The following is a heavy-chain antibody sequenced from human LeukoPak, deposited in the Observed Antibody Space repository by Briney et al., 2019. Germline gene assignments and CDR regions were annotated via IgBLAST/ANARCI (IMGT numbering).Heavy chain of an antibody. Sequence: GGSLRLSCAASGFTLSTYAMNWVRQAPGQGLEWVSGISAGGGSTYYADSVKGRFTISRDNSKNTLYLQMNSLTVEDTAVYYCAESPRSAADNWFDPWGQGTLVTVSS. J-gene: IGHJ5*02. D-gene: IGHD6-13*01. CDR1: GFTLSTYA. CDR2: ISAGGGST. CDR3: AESPRSAADNWFDP. V-gene: IGHV3-23*01.